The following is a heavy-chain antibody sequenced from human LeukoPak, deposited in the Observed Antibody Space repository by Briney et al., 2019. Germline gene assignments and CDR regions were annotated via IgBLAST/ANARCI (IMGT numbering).Heavy chain of an antibody. J-gene: IGHJ4*02. Sequence: GGSLRLSCAASGFSLSSYSMNWVRQAPGKGLEWVSSISSSGSYIDYADSVKGRFTISRDNARNSLYLQMNSLRAEDTAVYYCARQDYYDSSGYYEVVGFIWGQGTLVTVSS. V-gene: IGHV3-21*01. D-gene: IGHD3-22*01. CDR2: ISSSGSYI. CDR3: ARQDYYDSSGYYEVVGFI. CDR1: GFSLSSYS.